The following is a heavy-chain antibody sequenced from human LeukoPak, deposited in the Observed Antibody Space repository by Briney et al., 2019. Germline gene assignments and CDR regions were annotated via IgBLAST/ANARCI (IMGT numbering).Heavy chain of an antibody. CDR2: IYYSGST. Sequence: PSETLSLTCTVSGGSISSYYWSWIRQPPGKGLEWIGYIYYSGSTNYNPSLKSRVTISVDTSKNQFSLKLSSVTAADTAVYYCARVGSVTGYYYYYYMDVWGKGTTVTVSS. D-gene: IGHD2-21*02. V-gene: IGHV4-59*01. J-gene: IGHJ6*03. CDR3: ARVGSVTGYYYYYYMDV. CDR1: GGSISSYY.